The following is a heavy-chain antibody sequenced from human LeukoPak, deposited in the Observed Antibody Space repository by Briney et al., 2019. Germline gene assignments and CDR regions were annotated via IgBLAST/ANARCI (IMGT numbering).Heavy chain of an antibody. V-gene: IGHV1-8*01. CDR3: ARTPTKYCSSTSCYTPYFDY. Sequence: ASVKVSCKASGYTLTSYDINWVRQATGQGLEWMGWINPSSGDTGYAQKFQGRVTMTRNTSISTAYMELSSLRSEDTAVYYCARTPTKYCSSTSCYTPYFDYWGQGTLVTVSS. D-gene: IGHD2-2*02. CDR1: GYTLTSYD. J-gene: IGHJ4*02. CDR2: INPSSGDT.